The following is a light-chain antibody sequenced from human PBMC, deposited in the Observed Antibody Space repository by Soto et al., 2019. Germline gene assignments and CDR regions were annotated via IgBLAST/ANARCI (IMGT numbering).Light chain of an antibody. CDR1: SSDVGGYNY. J-gene: IGLJ1*01. CDR3: SSYTTSNTRQIV. V-gene: IGLV2-14*03. Sequence: QSVLXQPASVPGSPGQSITISCTGTSSDVGGYNYVSWYQHHPGKAPKLIIYDVTNRPSGVSNPFSGSKSGNTASLTISGLRPEDEADYYCSSYTTSNTRQIVFGTGTKVTVL. CDR2: DVT.